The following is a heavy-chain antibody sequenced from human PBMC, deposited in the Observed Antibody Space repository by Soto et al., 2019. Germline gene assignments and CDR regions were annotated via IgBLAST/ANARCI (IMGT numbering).Heavy chain of an antibody. CDR3: AREGGVNGAFDF. D-gene: IGHD2-8*01. Sequence: SVKVSCKASGCTYSTYTISWVRQAPGQGLEWMGGITVIFGSAKYAQNVQGRITITADESTGTAYMELSSLRSEDSAVYFCAREGGVNGAFDFWGQGTLVTVSS. CDR2: ITVIFGSA. J-gene: IGHJ4*02. V-gene: IGHV1-69*13. CDR1: GCTYSTYT.